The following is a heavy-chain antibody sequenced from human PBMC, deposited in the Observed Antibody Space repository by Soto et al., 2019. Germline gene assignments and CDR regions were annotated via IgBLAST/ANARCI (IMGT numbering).Heavy chain of an antibody. D-gene: IGHD6-25*01. CDR3: ARSGWGGPSGK. CDR1: GGPFSSYT. J-gene: IGHJ4*01. V-gene: IGHV1-69*02. CDR2: IIPVLGLA. Sequence: QVQLVQSGAEVKKPGSSVKVSCRATGGPFSSYTFTWVRQASGQGLEWMGRIIPVLGLANYAQKFQDRVTLTADNSTGTAYMELRGLRSEDTAVYYCARSGWGGPSGKWGQGSLVTVSS.